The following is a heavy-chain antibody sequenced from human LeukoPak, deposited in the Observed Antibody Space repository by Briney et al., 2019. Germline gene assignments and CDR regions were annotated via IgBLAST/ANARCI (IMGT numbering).Heavy chain of an antibody. Sequence: ASVKVSCKASGYTFTCYAISWVRQAPGQGLEWMGGIIPIFGTANYAQKFQGGVTITTDESTSTAYMELSSLRSEDTAVYYCAREGSPGGYYYYMDVWGKGTTVTVSS. CDR1: GYTFTCYA. V-gene: IGHV1-69*05. J-gene: IGHJ6*03. D-gene: IGHD3-16*01. CDR2: IIPIFGTA. CDR3: AREGSPGGYYYYMDV.